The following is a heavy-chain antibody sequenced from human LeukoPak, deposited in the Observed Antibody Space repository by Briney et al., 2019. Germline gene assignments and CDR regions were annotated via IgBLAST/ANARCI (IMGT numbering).Heavy chain of an antibody. D-gene: IGHD1-14*01. V-gene: IGHV1-2*02. CDR3: ARGVAGVYFYYYMDV. Sequence: ASVKVSCKASGYTFTGYYMHWVRQAHGQGLEWMGWINPNNGDTHYAQKFQGTVTMTRDTSISTAYMELSSLRSDDTAVYYCARGVAGVYFYYYMDVWGKGTTVTVSS. J-gene: IGHJ6*03. CDR1: GYTFTGYY. CDR2: INPNNGDT.